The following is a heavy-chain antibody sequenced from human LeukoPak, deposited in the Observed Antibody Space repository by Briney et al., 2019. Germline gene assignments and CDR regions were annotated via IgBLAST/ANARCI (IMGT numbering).Heavy chain of an antibody. D-gene: IGHD6-13*01. Sequence: SVKVSCRASGGTFSSYAISWVRQAPGQGLEWMGGIIPIFGTANYAQKFQGRVTITADESTSTAYMELSSLRSEDTAVYHCATGIADAFDIWGQGTMVTVSS. J-gene: IGHJ3*02. CDR1: GGTFSSYA. V-gene: IGHV1-69*13. CDR3: ATGIADAFDI. CDR2: IIPIFGTA.